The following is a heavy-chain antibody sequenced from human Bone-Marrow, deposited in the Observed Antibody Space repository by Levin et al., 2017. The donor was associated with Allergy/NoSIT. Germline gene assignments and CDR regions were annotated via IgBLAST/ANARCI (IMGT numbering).Heavy chain of an antibody. CDR3: VRDGGLIDY. CDR1: GFTFSDYY. CDR2: ISKDAVTI. J-gene: IGHJ4*02. V-gene: IGHV3-11*01. Sequence: GESLKISCAASGFTFSDYYMSWIRQAPGKGMEWISYISKDAVTIYYADSVRGRFTISRDNAKNSLYLQMNSLGADDTAVYYCVRDGGLIDYWGQGTLVTVSS. D-gene: IGHD2/OR15-2a*01.